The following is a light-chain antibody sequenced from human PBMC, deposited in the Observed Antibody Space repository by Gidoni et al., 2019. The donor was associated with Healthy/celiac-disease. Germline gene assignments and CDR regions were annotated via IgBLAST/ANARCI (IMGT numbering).Light chain of an antibody. CDR3: QQP. V-gene: IGKV3-11*01. J-gene: IGKJ4*01. Sequence: SLLIYDASNRATGIPARFSGIGSGTDFTLTINSLEPEEFAVYYCQQPVGGGTKVEIK. CDR2: DAS.